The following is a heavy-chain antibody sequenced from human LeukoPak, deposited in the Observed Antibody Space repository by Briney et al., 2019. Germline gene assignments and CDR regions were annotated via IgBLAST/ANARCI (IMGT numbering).Heavy chain of an antibody. CDR2: IYYSGTT. Sequence: ASETLSLTCTVSGGSISSSPYYWGWIRQPPGKGLEWIGSIYYSGTTHYSPSLESRVTISVDKSKNQFSLRLTSVTAADTAVYYCAKDLGSSRPRGDSWGQGTLVTVSS. D-gene: IGHD6-6*01. V-gene: IGHV4-39*07. CDR1: GGSISSSPYY. J-gene: IGHJ4*02. CDR3: AKDLGSSRPRGDS.